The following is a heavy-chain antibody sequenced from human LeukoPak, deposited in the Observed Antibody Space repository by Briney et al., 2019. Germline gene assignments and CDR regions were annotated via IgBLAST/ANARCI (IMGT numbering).Heavy chain of an antibody. Sequence: SETLSLTCTVSGGSISSSSYYWGWLRQPPGMGLEWIGSIYYSGSTYYNPSLKSRVNISIDTSKNQFSLKLSSVTAADTAVYYCARDLWGPFDYWGQGTLVTVSS. J-gene: IGHJ4*02. D-gene: IGHD2-21*01. V-gene: IGHV4-39*02. CDR1: GGSISSSSYY. CDR3: ARDLWGPFDY. CDR2: IYYSGST.